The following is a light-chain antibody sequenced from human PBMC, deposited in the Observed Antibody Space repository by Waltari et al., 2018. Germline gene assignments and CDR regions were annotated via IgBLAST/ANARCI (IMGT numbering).Light chain of an antibody. CDR1: QSISRY. CDR2: GAT. Sequence: IMLTQSPGTLCLSPGERATLSCRASQSISRYLAWYQQKPGQAPRLLIYGATTRATGIPDRFSGSGSGTDFSLTISGLEPEDSAVYYCQHHFRLPATFGQGTKVEIK. CDR3: QHHFRLPAT. V-gene: IGKV3-20*01. J-gene: IGKJ1*01.